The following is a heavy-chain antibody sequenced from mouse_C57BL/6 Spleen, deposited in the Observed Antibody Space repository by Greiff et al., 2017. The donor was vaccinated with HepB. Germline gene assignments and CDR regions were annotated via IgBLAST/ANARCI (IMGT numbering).Heavy chain of an antibody. V-gene: IGHV1-81*01. CDR2: IYPRSGNT. CDR3: ARFTTVVDWYFDV. J-gene: IGHJ1*03. Sequence: QVQLKQSGAELARPGASVKLSCKASGYTFTSYGISWVKQRTGQGLEWIGEIYPRSGNTYYNEKFKGKATLTADKSSSTAYMELRSLTSEDSAVYFVARFTTVVDWYFDVWGTGTTVTVSS. D-gene: IGHD1-1*01. CDR1: GYTFTSYG.